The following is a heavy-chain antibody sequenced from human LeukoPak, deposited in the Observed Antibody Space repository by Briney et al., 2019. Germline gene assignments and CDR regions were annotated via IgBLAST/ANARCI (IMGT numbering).Heavy chain of an antibody. V-gene: IGHV4-30-4*02. CDR2: IYYSGST. CDR1: GGSISSGDYY. CDR3: ARMRVLWFGELLGGWFDP. D-gene: IGHD3-10*01. J-gene: IGHJ5*02. Sequence: SETLSLTCTVSGGSISSGDYYWSCIRQPPGKGLECIGYIYYSGSTYYNPSLKSRVTISVDTSKNQFSLKLSSVTAADTAVYYCARMRVLWFGELLGGWFDPWGQGTLVTVSS.